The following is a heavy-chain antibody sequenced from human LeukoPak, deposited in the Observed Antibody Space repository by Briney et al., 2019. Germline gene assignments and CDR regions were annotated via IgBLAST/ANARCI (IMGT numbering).Heavy chain of an antibody. Sequence: AGGSLRLSCAASGFSFSSYGMHWVRQAPGKGLEWVAFIRNEAINEYYADSVKGRFSISRDNFKKTLYLQMSSLRVEDTAVYYCAKDGYYDFWSGYPIDYWGQGTLVTVSS. V-gene: IGHV3-30*02. J-gene: IGHJ4*02. CDR3: AKDGYYDFWSGYPIDY. CDR2: IRNEAINE. D-gene: IGHD3-3*01. CDR1: GFSFSSYG.